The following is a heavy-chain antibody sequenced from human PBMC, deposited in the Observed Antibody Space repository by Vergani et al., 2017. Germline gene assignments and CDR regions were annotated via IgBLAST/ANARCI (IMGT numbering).Heavy chain of an antibody. V-gene: IGHV1-69-2*01. Sequence: EVQLVQSGAEVKKPGATVKISCEVSGYTFTDYYMHWVQQAPGKGLEWMGLVDPEDGETIYAEKFQGRVTITADTSTDTAYMELSSLRSEDTAVYYCARGDIVVVVAATLFNYYYGMDVWGQGTTVTVSS. D-gene: IGHD2-15*01. CDR1: GYTFTDYY. CDR3: ARGDIVVVVAATLFNYYYGMDV. CDR2: VDPEDGET. J-gene: IGHJ6*02.